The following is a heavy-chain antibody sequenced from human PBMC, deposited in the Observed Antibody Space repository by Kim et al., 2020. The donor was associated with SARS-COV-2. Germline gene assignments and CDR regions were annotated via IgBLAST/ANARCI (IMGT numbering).Heavy chain of an antibody. CDR2: IYYSGST. V-gene: IGHV4-59*01. CDR1: GGSISSYY. Sequence: SETLSLTCTVSGGSISSYYWSWIRQPPGKGLEWIGYIYYSGSTNYNPSLKSRVTISVDTSKNQFSLKLSSVTAADTAVYYCARWRKGVVNYYYYGMDVWGQGTTVTVSS. J-gene: IGHJ6*02. D-gene: IGHD3-3*01. CDR3: ARWRKGVVNYYYYGMDV.